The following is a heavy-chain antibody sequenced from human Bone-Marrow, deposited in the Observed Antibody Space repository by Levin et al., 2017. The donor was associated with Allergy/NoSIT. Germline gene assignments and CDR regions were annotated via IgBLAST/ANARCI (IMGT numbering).Heavy chain of an antibody. CDR1: GESLSGYY. Sequence: PGGSLRLSCAVDGESLSGYYWSWIRQSPERGLEWIGEISHTGSTNYNPSLKSRVTISVDTSKNQFSLKMKSVTAADTALYYCARNSLYPSGTFDIWGQGTILTVSS. J-gene: IGHJ3*02. D-gene: IGHD2-15*01. CDR3: ARNSLYPSGTFDI. V-gene: IGHV4-34*01. CDR2: ISHTGST.